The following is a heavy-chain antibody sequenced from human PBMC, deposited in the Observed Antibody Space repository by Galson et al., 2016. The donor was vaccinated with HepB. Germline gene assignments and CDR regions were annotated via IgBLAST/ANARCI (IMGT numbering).Heavy chain of an antibody. Sequence: SLRLSCAASGITFGSYWMTWVRQAPGRGLEWVANINQDGTDNYYVDSVKGRFTISRDNAKTSLYLQMNSQRADDTAVYYCAGGRGMDVWGRGTTVTVSS. CDR2: INQDGTDN. J-gene: IGHJ6*02. CDR1: GITFGSYW. CDR3: AGGRGMDV. V-gene: IGHV3-7*03.